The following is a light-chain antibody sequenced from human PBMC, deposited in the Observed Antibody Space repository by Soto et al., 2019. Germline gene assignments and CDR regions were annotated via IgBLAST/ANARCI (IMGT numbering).Light chain of an antibody. V-gene: IGKV1D-8*01. J-gene: IGKJ2*01. CDR2: AAS. Sequence: VIWMTQSPSLLSASTGDRVTISCRMTQGISSYLAWYQQKPGKAPELLIYAASTLQSGVPSRFMAMGSGPISTLATCARRLEDFPTNYGKQYESFPPPLGQGTKRKTK. CDR3: KQYESFPPP. CDR1: QGISSY.